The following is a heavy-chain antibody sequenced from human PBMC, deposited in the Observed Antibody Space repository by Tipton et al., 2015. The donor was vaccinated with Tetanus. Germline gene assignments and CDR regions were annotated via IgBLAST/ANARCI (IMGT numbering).Heavy chain of an antibody. CDR2: IYSGGSST. V-gene: IGHV3-23*03. D-gene: IGHD3-22*01. Sequence: SLRLSCAASGFTFSSYAVSWVRQAPGKGLEWVSVIYSGGSSTYYADSVKGRFTISRDNSKNTLYLQMNSLRAEDTAVYYCAKPDSSGYYYYFDYWGQGTLVTVSS. CDR3: AKPDSSGYYYYFDY. J-gene: IGHJ4*02. CDR1: GFTFSSYA.